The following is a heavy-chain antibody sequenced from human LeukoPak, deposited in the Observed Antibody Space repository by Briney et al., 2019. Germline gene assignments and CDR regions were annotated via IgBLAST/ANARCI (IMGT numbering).Heavy chain of an antibody. CDR1: GGTFSSYA. V-gene: IGHV1-69*01. J-gene: IGHJ3*02. D-gene: IGHD3-22*01. Sequence: GSSVKVSCKASGGTFSSYAISWVRQAPGQGLEWMGGIIPIFGTANYAQKFQGRVTITADESTGTAYMELSSLRSEDTAVYYCARAPYYYDSSGYYLWRGDAFDIWGQGTMVTVSS. CDR2: IIPIFGTA. CDR3: ARAPYYYDSSGYYLWRGDAFDI.